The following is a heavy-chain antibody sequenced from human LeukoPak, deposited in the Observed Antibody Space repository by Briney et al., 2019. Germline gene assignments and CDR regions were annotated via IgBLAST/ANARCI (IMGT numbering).Heavy chain of an antibody. Sequence: GRSLRLSCAASGFTFDDYAMRWVRQAPGKGLEWVSGISWNSGSIGYADSVKGRFTISRDNAKNSLYLQMNSLRAEDTALYYCAKGLSMVRGVNNWFDPWGQGTLVTVSS. D-gene: IGHD3-10*01. V-gene: IGHV3-9*01. J-gene: IGHJ5*02. CDR2: ISWNSGSI. CDR3: AKGLSMVRGVNNWFDP. CDR1: GFTFDDYA.